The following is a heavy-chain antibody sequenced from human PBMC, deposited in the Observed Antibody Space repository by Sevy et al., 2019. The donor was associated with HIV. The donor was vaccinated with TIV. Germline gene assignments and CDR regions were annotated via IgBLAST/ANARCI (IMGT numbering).Heavy chain of an antibody. CDR1: GFTFSSYA. CDR3: AKVENYDFWSGYPN. J-gene: IGHJ4*02. Sequence: GGSLRLSCVASGFTFSSYAMSWVRQAPGKGLEWVSAISGSGGSTYYADSVKGRFTISRDNSKNTLYLQMNSLRAEDTAVYYCAKVENYDFWSGYPNWGQGTLVTVSS. CDR2: ISGSGGST. D-gene: IGHD3-3*01. V-gene: IGHV3-23*01.